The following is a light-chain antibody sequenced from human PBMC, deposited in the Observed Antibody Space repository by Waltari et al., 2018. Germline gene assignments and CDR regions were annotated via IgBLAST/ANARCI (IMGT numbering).Light chain of an antibody. V-gene: IGKV3-11*01. CDR3: QQRSGWPYT. CDR2: DAS. CDR1: QGVSRY. Sequence: EIVLTQSPATLSLSPGEGATLSCRASQGVSRYLAWYQQKPGQAPRLLIYDASNRATGIPARFSASGSGTDFTLTLSSLEPEDFAVYYCQQRSGWPYTFGQGTKLEIK. J-gene: IGKJ2*01.